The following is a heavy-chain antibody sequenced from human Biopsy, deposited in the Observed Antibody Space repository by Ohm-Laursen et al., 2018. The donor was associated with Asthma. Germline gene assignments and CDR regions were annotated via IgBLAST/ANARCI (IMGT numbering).Heavy chain of an antibody. Sequence: TLSLTCPVSGDSIDSGDYSWTWIRQSPGVGLEWIGYIYRNGDTYYNPTLKNRVTISIGRSKNQFSLRLRSVTAADTAVYYCARGWNCGGDCYSLDSWGQGTLVTVSS. D-gene: IGHD2-21*02. V-gene: IGHV4-30-2*06. J-gene: IGHJ4*02. CDR2: IYRNGDT. CDR1: GDSIDSGDYS. CDR3: ARGWNCGGDCYSLDS.